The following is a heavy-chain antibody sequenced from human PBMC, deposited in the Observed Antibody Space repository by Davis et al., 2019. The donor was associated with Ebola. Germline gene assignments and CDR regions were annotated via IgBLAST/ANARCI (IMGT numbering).Heavy chain of an antibody. J-gene: IGHJ4*02. CDR2: INHSGST. D-gene: IGHD5-18*01. Sequence: MPSETLSLTCAVYGGSFSGYYWSWIRQPPGKGLEWIGEINHSGSTYYNPSLKSRVTISVDTSKNQFSLKLSSVTAADTAVYYCARGYSYGSPYFDYWGQETLVTVSS. CDR3: ARGYSYGSPYFDY. CDR1: GGSFSGYY. V-gene: IGHV4-34*01.